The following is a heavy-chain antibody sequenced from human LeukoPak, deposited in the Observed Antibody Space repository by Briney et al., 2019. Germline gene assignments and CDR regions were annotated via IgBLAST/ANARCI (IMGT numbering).Heavy chain of an antibody. Sequence: SETLSLTCTVSGGSISSYYWSWIRQPPGKGLEWIGYIYYSGSTNYNPSLKSRVTISVDTSKNQFSLKLSSVTAADTAVYYCARELLWFGEGPSDWFDPWGQGTLVTVSS. V-gene: IGHV4-59*01. CDR2: IYYSGST. J-gene: IGHJ5*02. CDR1: GGSISSYY. D-gene: IGHD3-10*01. CDR3: ARELLWFGEGPSDWFDP.